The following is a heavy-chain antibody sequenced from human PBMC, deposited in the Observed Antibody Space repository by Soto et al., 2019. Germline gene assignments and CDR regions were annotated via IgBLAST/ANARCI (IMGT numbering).Heavy chain of an antibody. D-gene: IGHD5-12*01. CDR2: ISWNSGSI. CDR3: AKAHIVATMFFDY. CDR1: GFTFDDYA. Sequence: EVQLVESGGGLVQPGRSLRLSCAASGFTFDDYAMHWVRQAPGKGLEWVSGISWNSGSIGYADSVKGRFTISRDNAKNSLYLQMNSLRAEATALYYCAKAHIVATMFFDYWGQGTLVTVSS. V-gene: IGHV3-9*01. J-gene: IGHJ4*02.